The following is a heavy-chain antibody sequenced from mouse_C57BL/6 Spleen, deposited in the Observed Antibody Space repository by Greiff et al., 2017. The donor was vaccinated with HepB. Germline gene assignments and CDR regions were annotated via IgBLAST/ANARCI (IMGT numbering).Heavy chain of an antibody. CDR3: AREDYYGSSVYWYFDV. Sequence: QVQLQQPGAELVKPGASVKMSCKASGYTFTSYWITWVKQRPGQGLEWIGDIYPGSGSTNYNEKFKSKATLTVDTSSSTAYMQLSSLTSEDSAVYYSAREDYYGSSVYWYFDVWGTGTTVTVSS. J-gene: IGHJ1*03. V-gene: IGHV1-55*01. CDR2: IYPGSGST. D-gene: IGHD1-1*01. CDR1: GYTFTSYW.